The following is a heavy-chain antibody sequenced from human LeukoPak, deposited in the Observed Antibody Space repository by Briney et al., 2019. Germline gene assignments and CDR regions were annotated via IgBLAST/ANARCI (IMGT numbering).Heavy chain of an antibody. J-gene: IGHJ3*02. V-gene: IGHV3-53*01. CDR3: ARSLDDAFDI. Sequence: GGSLRLSCAASGFTVSSNYMSWVRQAPGKGLEWVSVIYSGGSTYYADSVKGRFTISRDNSKNTLYLQMNSLRAQDTAVYYCARSLDDAFDIWGQGTMVTVSS. CDR2: IYSGGST. CDR1: GFTVSSNY.